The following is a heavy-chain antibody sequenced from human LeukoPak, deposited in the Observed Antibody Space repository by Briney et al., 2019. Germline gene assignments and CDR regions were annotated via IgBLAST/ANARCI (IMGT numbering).Heavy chain of an antibody. D-gene: IGHD4-17*01. J-gene: IGHJ6*03. CDR3: ARGTSTVTALYYYYYYMDV. Sequence: PSETLSLTCTVSGGSISSYYWSWIRQPPGKGLEWLGYIYYSGSTNYNPSLKSRVTISVDTSKNQFSLKLSSVTAADTAVYYCARGTSTVTALYYYYYYMDVWGKGTTVTISS. CDR2: IYYSGST. CDR1: GGSISSYY. V-gene: IGHV4-59*01.